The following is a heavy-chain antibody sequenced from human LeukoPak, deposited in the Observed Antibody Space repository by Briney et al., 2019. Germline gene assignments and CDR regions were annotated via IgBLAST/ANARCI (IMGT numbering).Heavy chain of an antibody. CDR1: GGSISSGGYY. CDR3: ARGGDGSSWHL. J-gene: IGHJ5*02. V-gene: IGHV4-31*03. Sequence: PTETLSLTCTVSGGSISSGGYYWSWIRQHPGKGLEWIGYIYYSGSTYYNPSLKSRVTISVDTSKNQFSLKLSSVTAADTAVYYCARGGDGSSWHLWGQGTLVTVSS. D-gene: IGHD6-13*01. CDR2: IYYSGST.